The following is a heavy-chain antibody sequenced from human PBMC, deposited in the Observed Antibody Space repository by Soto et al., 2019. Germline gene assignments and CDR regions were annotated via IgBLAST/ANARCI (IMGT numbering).Heavy chain of an antibody. V-gene: IGHV3-21*01. Sequence: GGSLRLSCAASGFTFSSYSMNWVRQAPGKGLEWVSSISSSSSYIYYADSVKGRFTISRDNAKNSLYLQMNSLRAEDTAVYYCALYCSGGGCSHTLNARWGQGTLVTVSS. CDR1: GFTFSSYS. CDR2: ISSSSSYI. J-gene: IGHJ4*02. CDR3: ALYCSGGGCSHTLNAR. D-gene: IGHD2-15*01.